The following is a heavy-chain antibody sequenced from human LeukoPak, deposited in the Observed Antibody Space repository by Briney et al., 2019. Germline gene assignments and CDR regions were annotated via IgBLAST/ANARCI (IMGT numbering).Heavy chain of an antibody. CDR2: INHSGST. J-gene: IGHJ4*02. CDR3: ARGPSKYCSSTSCYSFDY. Sequence: SEAPSLTCAVYGGSFSGYYWSWIRQPPGKGLEWIGEINHSGSTNYNPSLKSRVTISVDTSKNQFSLKLSSVTAADTAVYYCARGPSKYCSSTSCYSFDYWGQGTLVTVSS. V-gene: IGHV4-34*01. CDR1: GGSFSGYY. D-gene: IGHD2-2*01.